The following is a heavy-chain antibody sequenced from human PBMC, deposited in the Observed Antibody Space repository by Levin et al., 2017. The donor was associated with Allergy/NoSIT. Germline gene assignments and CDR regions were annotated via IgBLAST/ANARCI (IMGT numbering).Heavy chain of an antibody. J-gene: IGHJ4*02. CDR2: ISYDGSNK. V-gene: IGHV3-30-3*01. Sequence: GESLKISCAASGFTFSSYAMHWVRQAPGKGLEWVAVISYDGSNKYYADSVKGRFTISRDNSKNTLYLQMNSLRAEDTAVYYCARVFYGSIAAASYWGQGTLVTVSS. CDR3: ARVFYGSIAAASY. D-gene: IGHD6-13*01. CDR1: GFTFSSYA.